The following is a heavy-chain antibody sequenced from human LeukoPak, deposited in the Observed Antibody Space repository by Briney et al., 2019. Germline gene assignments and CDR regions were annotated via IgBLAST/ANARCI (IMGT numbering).Heavy chain of an antibody. CDR1: GYSISSGYY. Sequence: SETLSLTCTVSGYSISSGYYWGWIRQPPGKGLEWIGSIYHSGSTYYNPSLKSRVTISVDTSKNQFSLKLSSVTAADTAVYYCARDLGGSSGWTDDAFDIWGQGTMVTVSS. V-gene: IGHV4-38-2*02. J-gene: IGHJ3*02. CDR3: ARDLGGSSGWTDDAFDI. CDR2: IYHSGST. D-gene: IGHD6-19*01.